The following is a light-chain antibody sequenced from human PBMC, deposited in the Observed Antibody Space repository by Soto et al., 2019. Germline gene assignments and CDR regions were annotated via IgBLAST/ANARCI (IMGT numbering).Light chain of an antibody. CDR3: QSYDDSLSVHYV. Sequence: QSALTQSASVSGSPGQSITISCTGTSSDVGNYNYVSWYQQHPGEVPKLIIFNVNNRPSGVSNRFSGSKSGNTASLTISGLQADDEADYYCQSYDDSLSVHYVFGTGTKLTVL. CDR2: NVN. J-gene: IGLJ1*01. CDR1: SSDVGNYNY. V-gene: IGLV2-14*01.